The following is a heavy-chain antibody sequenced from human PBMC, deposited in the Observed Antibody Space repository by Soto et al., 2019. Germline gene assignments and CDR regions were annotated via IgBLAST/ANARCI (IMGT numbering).Heavy chain of an antibody. J-gene: IGHJ4*02. D-gene: IGHD3-10*01. CDR3: ARESVLETGEDY. CDR1: GFTFSSYG. V-gene: IGHV3-33*01. CDR2: IWYDGSNK. Sequence: QVQLVESGGGVVQPGRSLRLSCAASGFTFSSYGMHWVRQAPGKGLEWVAVIWYDGSNKYYADSVKGRFTISRDNSKNTLYLQMNSLRAEDTAVYYCARESVLETGEDYWGQGTLVTVSS.